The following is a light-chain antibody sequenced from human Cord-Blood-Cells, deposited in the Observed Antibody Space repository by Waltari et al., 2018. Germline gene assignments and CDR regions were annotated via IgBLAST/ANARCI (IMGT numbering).Light chain of an antibody. V-gene: IGKV1-39*01. CDR2: AAS. J-gene: IGKJ1*01. CDR3: QPSYSTPRT. Sequence: DIQMTQSPSSLSASVGDRVTITRRATQSISSYLNWDQQKPGKAPKLLIYAASSLQSGIPTRFSRRGAGTDFTLTISSRKPEDFATYCGQPSYSTPRTFSQGTKVEIK. CDR1: QSISSY.